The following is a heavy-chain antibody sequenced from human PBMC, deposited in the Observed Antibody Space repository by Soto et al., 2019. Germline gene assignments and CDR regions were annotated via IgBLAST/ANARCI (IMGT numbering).Heavy chain of an antibody. CDR3: ARGWSSGSYYLFDY. Sequence: SETLSLTCAVYGGSFSGYYWSWIRQPPGKGLEWIGEINHSGSTNYNPSLKSRVTISVDTSKNQFSLTLTSVTAADTAVYSCARGWSSGSYYLFDYWGRGTLVTVSS. D-gene: IGHD6-19*01. J-gene: IGHJ4*02. CDR2: INHSGST. CDR1: GGSFSGYY. V-gene: IGHV4-34*01.